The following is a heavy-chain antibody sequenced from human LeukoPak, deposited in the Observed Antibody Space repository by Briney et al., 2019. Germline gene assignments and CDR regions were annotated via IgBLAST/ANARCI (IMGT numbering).Heavy chain of an antibody. CDR1: GFTVSSNY. Sequence: QAGGSLRLSCAASGFTVSSNYMSWVRQAPGKGLEWVGFIRSKAYGETADYAASVKGRFTISRDDSKAIAYLQMNSLKTEDTAVYHCTRDRGAYNLYDYWGQGTLVTVSS. V-gene: IGHV3-49*04. J-gene: IGHJ4*02. CDR2: IRSKAYGETA. D-gene: IGHD1-1*01. CDR3: TRDRGAYNLYDY.